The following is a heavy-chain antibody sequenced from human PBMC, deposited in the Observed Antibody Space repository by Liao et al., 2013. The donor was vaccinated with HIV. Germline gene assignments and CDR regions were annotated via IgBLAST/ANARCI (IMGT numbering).Heavy chain of an antibody. J-gene: IGHJ4*02. Sequence: QLRLQESGSGLVKPSQTLSLTCAVSGVSISSGGYFWSWIRQPAGKGLEWIGRIYTSGSTNYNPSLKSRVTISIDTSEKQFSLKLSSVTAADTAVYYCASMDIYGGNTFDYWGQGTLVTVSS. CDR2: IYTSGST. V-gene: IGHV4-61*02. CDR1: GVSISSGGYF. D-gene: IGHD4-23*01. CDR3: ASMDIYGGNTFDY.